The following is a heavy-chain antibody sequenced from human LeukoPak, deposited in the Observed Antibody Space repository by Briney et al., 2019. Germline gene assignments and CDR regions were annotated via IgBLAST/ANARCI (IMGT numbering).Heavy chain of an antibody. CDR2: IKQDGSAK. J-gene: IGHJ4*02. D-gene: IGHD2-15*01. Sequence: PGGSLRLFCAASGFTFSRHWMYWVRQAPGKGLEWVANIKQDGSAKPYVDSVKGRFTISRDNAKNSLFLQMNSLRAEDSAVYYCARDNGWSADFWGQGTLVTVSS. V-gene: IGHV3-7*03. CDR1: GFTFSRHW. CDR3: ARDNGWSADF.